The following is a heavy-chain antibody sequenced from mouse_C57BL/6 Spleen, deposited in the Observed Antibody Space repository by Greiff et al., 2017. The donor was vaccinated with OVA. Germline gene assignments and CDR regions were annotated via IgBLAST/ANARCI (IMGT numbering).Heavy chain of an antibody. CDR1: GYTFTSYW. J-gene: IGHJ1*03. Sequence: QVQLQQPGAELVKPGASVKLSCKASGYTFTSYWMQWVKQRPGQGLEWIGEIDPSDSYTNYNQKFKGKATLTVDTSSSTAYMQLSSLTSEDSAVYYCARGIYGVWYFEVWGTGTTVTVSS. CDR3: ARGIYGVWYFEV. CDR2: IDPSDSYT. V-gene: IGHV1-50*01. D-gene: IGHD1-1*02.